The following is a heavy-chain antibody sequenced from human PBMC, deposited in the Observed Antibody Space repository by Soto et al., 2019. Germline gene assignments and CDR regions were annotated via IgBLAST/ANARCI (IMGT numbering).Heavy chain of an antibody. CDR2: IYHSGST. CDR3: ARVGGGIARG. D-gene: IGHD2-15*01. Sequence: QLQLQESGPGLVKPSETLSLTCTVSGGSISSSSYYWGWIRQPPGKGLEWIGNIYHSGSTYYNPSLKSRVPLSVDTSKIQCSLKLSSATAADTALYDCARVGGGIARGWGQGTLVTVSS. J-gene: IGHJ4*02. CDR1: GGSISSSSYY. V-gene: IGHV4-39*01.